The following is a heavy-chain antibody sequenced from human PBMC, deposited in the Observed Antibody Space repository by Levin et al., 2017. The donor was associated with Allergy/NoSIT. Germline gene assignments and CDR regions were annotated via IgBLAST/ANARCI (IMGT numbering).Heavy chain of an antibody. CDR1: GGSISSYY. CDR2: IYYSGST. D-gene: IGHD3-16*02. Sequence: PSETLSLTCTVSGGSISSYYWSWIRQPPGKGLEWIGYIYYSGSTNYNPSLKSRVTISVDTSKNQFSLKLSSVTAADTAVYYCARSHDYVWGSYRYVYYFDYWGQGTLVTVSS. J-gene: IGHJ4*02. V-gene: IGHV4-59*01. CDR3: ARSHDYVWGSYRYVYYFDY.